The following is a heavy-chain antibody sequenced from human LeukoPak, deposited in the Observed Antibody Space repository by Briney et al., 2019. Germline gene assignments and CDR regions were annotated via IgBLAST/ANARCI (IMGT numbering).Heavy chain of an antibody. CDR3: ARVVDSSGYYDY. J-gene: IGHJ4*02. Sequence: GGSLRLSCAASGFTLSSNYMSWVRQAPGKGREWVSVIYSGGSTYYADSVKGRFTISRHNSKNTLYLQMKSLRAEDTAVYYCARVVDSSGYYDYWGQGTLVTVSS. V-gene: IGHV3-53*04. CDR1: GFTLSSNY. CDR2: IYSGGST. D-gene: IGHD3-22*01.